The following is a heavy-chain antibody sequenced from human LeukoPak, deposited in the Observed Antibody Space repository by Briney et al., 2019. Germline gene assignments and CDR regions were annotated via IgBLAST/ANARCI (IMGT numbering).Heavy chain of an antibody. CDR2: ISRASESI. J-gene: IGHJ3*02. CDR3: AKATIVAIWGGAFDI. D-gene: IGHD5-12*01. Sequence: GGSLRLSCAASGFTFNTYSMSWVRQAPGKGLEWVSIISRASESIFYADSVKGRFTISRDNAKNSLYLQMNSLRAEDMALYYCAKATIVAIWGGAFDIWGQGTMVTVSS. CDR1: GFTFNTYS. V-gene: IGHV3-21*04.